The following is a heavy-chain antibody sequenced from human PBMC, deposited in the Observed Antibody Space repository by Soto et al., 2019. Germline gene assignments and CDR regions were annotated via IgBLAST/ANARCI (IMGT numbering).Heavy chain of an antibody. D-gene: IGHD2-15*01. Sequence: GASVKVSCKASGYTFTSYDINWVRQATGQGLEWMGWMNPNSGNTGYAQKFQGRVTMTRNTSIGTAYMELSSLRSEDTAVYYCARVGYCSGGSCPTDPYYYYGMDVWGQGTTVTVSS. J-gene: IGHJ6*02. CDR2: MNPNSGNT. CDR1: GYTFTSYD. CDR3: ARVGYCSGGSCPTDPYYYYGMDV. V-gene: IGHV1-8*01.